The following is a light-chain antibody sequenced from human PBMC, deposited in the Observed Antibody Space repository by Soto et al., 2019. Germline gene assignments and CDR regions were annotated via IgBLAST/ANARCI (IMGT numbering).Light chain of an antibody. CDR3: SSYAGSNNLRVA. Sequence: QSALTQPPSASGSPGQSVTISCTGTSSDVGGYNYVSWYQQHPGKAPKLLIYEVNKRPSGVPDRFSGSKSGNTASLTVSGLQAEDEADYYCSSYAGSNNLRVAFGGGTKLTVL. CDR2: EVN. J-gene: IGLJ2*01. V-gene: IGLV2-8*01. CDR1: SSDVGGYNY.